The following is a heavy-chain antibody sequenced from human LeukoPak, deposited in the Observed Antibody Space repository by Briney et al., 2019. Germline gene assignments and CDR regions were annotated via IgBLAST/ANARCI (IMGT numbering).Heavy chain of an antibody. Sequence: GVSLRLSCAASGFTFSSYSMNWVRQAPGKGLEWVSSISSSSSYIYYADSVKGRFTISRDNAKNSLYLQMNSLRSEDTAVYYRARGAGDTVTSTFDYWGQGTLVTVSS. CDR3: ARGAGDTVTSTFDY. J-gene: IGHJ4*02. CDR1: GFTFSSYS. D-gene: IGHD4-17*01. CDR2: ISSSSSYI. V-gene: IGHV3-21*01.